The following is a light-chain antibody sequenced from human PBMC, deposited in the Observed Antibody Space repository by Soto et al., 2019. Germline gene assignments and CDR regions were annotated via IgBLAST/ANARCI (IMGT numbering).Light chain of an antibody. CDR1: SSDIGGSNY. CDR2: GVS. V-gene: IGLV2-14*03. J-gene: IGLJ1*01. CDR3: YSSRSSSSTFYV. Sequence: QSALTQPRSVSGSPGQSITISCAGTSSDIGGSNYVSWYQQHPGKAPKLMIYGVSNRPSGVSNRFSGSKSGNTASLTISGLQAEDEADYFCYSSRSSSSTFYVFGTGTKVTVL.